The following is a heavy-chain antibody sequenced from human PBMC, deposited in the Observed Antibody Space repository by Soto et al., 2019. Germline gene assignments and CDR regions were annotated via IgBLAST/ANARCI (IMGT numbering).Heavy chain of an antibody. D-gene: IGHD1-1*01. V-gene: IGHV3-66*01. CDR1: GFTGSY. Sequence: EVQVVESGGDSVQPGGSLRLSCAVSGFTGSYMTWVRQAPGKGLEWVSFIHSDGNTFYADSVKGRFSISRDSSKNTVSLQMNSLRAEDTAVYYCAAGLDNAKIHHWGQGTLVTVSS. CDR2: IHSDGNT. J-gene: IGHJ1*01. CDR3: AAGLDNAKIHH.